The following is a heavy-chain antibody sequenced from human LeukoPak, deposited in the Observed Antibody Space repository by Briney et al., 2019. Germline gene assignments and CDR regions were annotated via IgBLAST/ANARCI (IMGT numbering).Heavy chain of an antibody. CDR3: AKWNGYGDS. J-gene: IGHJ4*02. V-gene: IGHV3-23*01. CDR2: ISGSTGRT. Sequence: GGSLRLSCAASGFTFSTYAMSWVRQAPGKGLEWVSAISGSTGRTYYADSVKGRFTISRDNSKNTLYLQMNSLRAEDSAFYYCAKWNGYGDSWGQGTLVTVSS. D-gene: IGHD5-12*01. CDR1: GFTFSTYA.